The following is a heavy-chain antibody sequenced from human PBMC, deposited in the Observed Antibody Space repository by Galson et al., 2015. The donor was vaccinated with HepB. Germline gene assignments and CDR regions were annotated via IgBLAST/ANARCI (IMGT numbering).Heavy chain of an antibody. CDR1: GFTFSSYG. J-gene: IGHJ4*02. CDR2: ISYDGSNK. Sequence: SLRLSCAASGFTFSSYGMHWVRQAPGKGLEWVAVISYDGSNKYYVDSVRGRFTISRDNSKNTLYLQMNSLRAEDTAVYYCARDQDSYGLVYCFDYWGQGTLVTVSS. V-gene: IGHV3-30*03. CDR3: ARDQDSYGLVYCFDY. D-gene: IGHD5-18*01.